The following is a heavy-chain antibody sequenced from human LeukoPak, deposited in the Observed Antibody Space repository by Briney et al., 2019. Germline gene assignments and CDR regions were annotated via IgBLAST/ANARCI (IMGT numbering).Heavy chain of an antibody. CDR2: MNPNSGNT. Sequence: ASVKVSCKASGYTFTSYDINWVRQATGQGLEWMGWMNPNSGNTGYAQKFQRRVTMTRNTSISTAYMELSSLRSEDTAVYYCARYTWDTHRAFDIWGQGTMVTVSS. J-gene: IGHJ3*02. CDR1: GYTFTSYD. CDR3: ARYTWDTHRAFDI. V-gene: IGHV1-8*01. D-gene: IGHD1-26*01.